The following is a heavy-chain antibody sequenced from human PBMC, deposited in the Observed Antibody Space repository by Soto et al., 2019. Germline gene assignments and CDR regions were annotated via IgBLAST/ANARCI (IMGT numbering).Heavy chain of an antibody. D-gene: IGHD2-15*01. Sequence: SVKVSCKASGGTFSSYAISWVRQAPGQGLEWMGGIIPIFGTANYAQKFQGRVTITADESTSTAYMELSSLRSEDTAVYYCARHSSATPEDIVVVVAAHPSVYYYYGMDVWGQGTTVTVSS. CDR2: IIPIFGTA. V-gene: IGHV1-69*13. CDR3: ARHSSATPEDIVVVVAAHPSVYYYYGMDV. J-gene: IGHJ6*02. CDR1: GGTFSSYA.